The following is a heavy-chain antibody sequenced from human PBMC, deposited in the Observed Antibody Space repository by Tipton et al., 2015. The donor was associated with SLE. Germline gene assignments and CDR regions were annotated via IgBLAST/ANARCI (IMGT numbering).Heavy chain of an antibody. CDR3: ARGLRADRSSHFDY. CDR2: IHDTGVT. D-gene: IGHD3-22*01. J-gene: IGHJ4*02. V-gene: IGHV4-59*11. Sequence: TLSLTCTVSGDSINTHYWSWIRQSPGRGLEWIGYIHDTGVTDYNPSLRSRVTISADTSKNQFSLKLRSVTAADTAVYYCARGLRADRSSHFDYWGQGTLATVSS. CDR1: GDSINTHY.